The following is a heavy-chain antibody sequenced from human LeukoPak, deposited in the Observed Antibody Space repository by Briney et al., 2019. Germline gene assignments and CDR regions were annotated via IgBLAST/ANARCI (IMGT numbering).Heavy chain of an antibody. CDR1: THTFNHTA. Sequence: ASMKVSCKTSTHTFNHTAAGWSRQAPGQGLEWMGGIIPIFGTGNYAQKFQGRVAFTIDESTSTVFMELNTLTSEDTAIYYCAREGAIGFSGDGSCHSDCHYWGQGTLVAVSS. CDR2: IIPIFGTG. CDR3: AREGAIGFSGDGSCHSDCHY. J-gene: IGHJ4*02. V-gene: IGHV1-69*05. D-gene: IGHD5-12*01.